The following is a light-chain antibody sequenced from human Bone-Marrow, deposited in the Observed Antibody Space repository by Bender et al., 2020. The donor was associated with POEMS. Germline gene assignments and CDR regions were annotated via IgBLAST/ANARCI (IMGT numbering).Light chain of an antibody. V-gene: IGLV1-40*01. Sequence: QSVLTQPPSVSGAPGQRVTISCTGSSSNIGAGSGVHWYQQLPGTAPKLLIYGNTNRPSGVPDRFSGSKSGTSASLAITGLQADDEADFYCQSYDSSLSAVVFGGGTKLTVL. CDR1: SSNIGAGSG. J-gene: IGLJ2*01. CDR3: QSYDSSLSAVV. CDR2: GNT.